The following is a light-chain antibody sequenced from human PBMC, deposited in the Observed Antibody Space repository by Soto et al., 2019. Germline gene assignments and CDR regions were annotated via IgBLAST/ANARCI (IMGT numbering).Light chain of an antibody. CDR2: DNN. Sequence: QSVLTQPPSASGTPGQRVTISCSGSSSNIGINLVNWYQQLPGTAPKLLMYDNNQRPSGVPDRFSGSKSGTSATLAISGLQSEDEADYHYAVWDDSLNGLVFGGGTKLIVL. V-gene: IGLV1-44*01. CDR1: SSNIGINL. CDR3: AVWDDSLNGLV. J-gene: IGLJ3*02.